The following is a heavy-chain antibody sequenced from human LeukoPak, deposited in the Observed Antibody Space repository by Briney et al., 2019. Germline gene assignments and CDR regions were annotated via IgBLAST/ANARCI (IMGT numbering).Heavy chain of an antibody. D-gene: IGHD3-10*01. J-gene: IGHJ4*02. CDR3: ATYGSGSYEFDYSFDY. CDR1: GYTFTGYY. V-gene: IGHV1-2*06. Sequence: ASVKVSCKASGYTFTGYYMHWVRQAPGQGLEWMGRINPNSGGTNYAQKFQGRVTMTRDTSISTAYMELSRLRSEDTAVYYCATYGSGSYEFDYSFDYWGQGTLVTVSS. CDR2: INPNSGGT.